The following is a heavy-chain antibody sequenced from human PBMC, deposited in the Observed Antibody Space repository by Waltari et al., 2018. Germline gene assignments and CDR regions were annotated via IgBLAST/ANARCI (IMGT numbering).Heavy chain of an antibody. D-gene: IGHD3-3*01. Sequence: QVTLTESGPALVKPTETLTLTCTFSGFSLSNAGMCVNWIRQPPGKALEWLARIDWDGDKYYRPSQQARLTISKDTSKYQVVLEVANMDPADTGTYYCARCKTQYGVVHFSYSVGIDVWGQGTTVTVSS. V-gene: IGHV2-70*15. J-gene: IGHJ6*02. CDR3: ARCKTQYGVVHFSYSVGIDV. CDR2: IDWDGDK. CDR1: GFSLSNAGMC.